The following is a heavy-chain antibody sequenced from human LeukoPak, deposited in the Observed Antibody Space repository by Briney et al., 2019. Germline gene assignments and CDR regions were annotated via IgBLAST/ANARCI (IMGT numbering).Heavy chain of an antibody. V-gene: IGHV4-59*01. J-gene: IGHJ5*02. CDR3: TRGDHFAPGMSAS. D-gene: IGHD2-21*01. CDR2: IYSSGGT. Sequence: SETLSLTCTVSGGSISGSYWNWIRQSPGKGLEWIGYIYSSGGTKYNPSLKSRLSISLDTSKNQFSLKVSSVTAADTGVYYCTRGDHFAPGMSASWGQGSPVTVSS. CDR1: GGSISGSY.